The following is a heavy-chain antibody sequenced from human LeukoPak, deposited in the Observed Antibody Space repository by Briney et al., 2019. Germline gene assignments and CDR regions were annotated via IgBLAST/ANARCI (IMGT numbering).Heavy chain of an antibody. Sequence: SETLSLTCTVSGGSISSSSYYWGWIRQPPGKGLEWIGEINHSGRTKYNPSLKSRVTISVDTSKHQFSLKLSSVTAADTAVYYCASGPLYSSGWYCWFDPWGQGTLVTVSS. CDR1: GGSISSSSYY. J-gene: IGHJ5*02. CDR3: ASGPLYSSGWYCWFDP. CDR2: INHSGRT. D-gene: IGHD6-19*01. V-gene: IGHV4-39*07.